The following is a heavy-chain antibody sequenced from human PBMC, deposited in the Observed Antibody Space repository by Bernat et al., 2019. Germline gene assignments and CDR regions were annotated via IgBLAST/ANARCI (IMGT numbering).Heavy chain of an antibody. J-gene: IGHJ4*02. V-gene: IGHV1-18*01. CDR3: ARVRAAGFGDFQQFDY. Sequence: QVHLVQSGAEVKKPGASVKVSCKASGYTCSSYGFSWVRQAPGQGLEWMGWISAYNGNTNSAQKFQGRVTMSTDTSTSTAYMELRSLRFDDTAVYYCARVRAAGFGDFQQFDYWGQGTLVTVSS. CDR2: ISAYNGNT. CDR1: GYTCSSYG. D-gene: IGHD3-10*01.